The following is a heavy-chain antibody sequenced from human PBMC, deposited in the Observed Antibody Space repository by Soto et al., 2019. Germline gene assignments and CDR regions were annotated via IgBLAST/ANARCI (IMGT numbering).Heavy chain of an antibody. CDR2: IYYRGST. V-gene: IGHV4-30-4*01. D-gene: IGHD6-6*01. CDR1: GGSISSGDYY. Sequence: QVQLQESGPGLVKPSQTLSLTCTVSGGSISSGDYYWSWIRQPPGKGLEWIGYIYYRGSTYYNPSLKSRVTISVDTSKNQFSLKLSSVTAADTAVYYCARSIAARGRENWLDPWGQGTLVTVSS. J-gene: IGHJ5*02. CDR3: ARSIAARGRENWLDP.